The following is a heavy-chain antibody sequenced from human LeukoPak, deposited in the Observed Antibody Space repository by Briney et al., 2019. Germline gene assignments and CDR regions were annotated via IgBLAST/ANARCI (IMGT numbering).Heavy chain of an antibody. Sequence: GGSLRLSCTASGFSFSGHWMHWARQLPGKGLVWVSRISPTGSTTSYADSVKGRFTVSRDNAKNTLYLQVNNLRAEDTAVYYCARDPRNVGLAPWGQGTLVTVSS. D-gene: IGHD2-15*01. CDR3: ARDPRNVGLAP. V-gene: IGHV3-74*01. CDR1: GFSFSGHW. CDR2: ISPTGSTT. J-gene: IGHJ5*02.